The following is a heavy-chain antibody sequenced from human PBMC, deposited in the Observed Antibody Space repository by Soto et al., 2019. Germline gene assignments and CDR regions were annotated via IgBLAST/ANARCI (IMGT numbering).Heavy chain of an antibody. Sequence: PSETLSLTCGVYGGSFIGYYWTWIRQPPGKGLEWIGELNHSGSTNYNPSLKSRVTISVDRSKNQFSLKLTSVTAADTAVYYCARGDGKWLQYWAFDIWGQGTRVTVS. CDR3: ARGDGKWLQYWAFDI. CDR2: LNHSGST. J-gene: IGHJ3*02. CDR1: GGSFIGYY. V-gene: IGHV4-34*01. D-gene: IGHD5-12*01.